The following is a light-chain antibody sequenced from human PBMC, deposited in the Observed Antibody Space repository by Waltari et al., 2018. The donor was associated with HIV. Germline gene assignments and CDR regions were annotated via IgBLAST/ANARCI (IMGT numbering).Light chain of an antibody. CDR2: EYK. CDR3: QTWDAVNFAL. V-gene: IGLV1-51*02. CDR1: TSALEQNY. J-gene: IGLJ3*02. Sequence: QSVLTQPPSVSAAPGQKVTIPCSGLTSALEQNYVSLYQQFPGPAPKLLIYEYKKRPSGTLGLFPGSRSGTSATLAITGLQSGDEAEYYCQTWDAVNFALFGGGTKLTVL.